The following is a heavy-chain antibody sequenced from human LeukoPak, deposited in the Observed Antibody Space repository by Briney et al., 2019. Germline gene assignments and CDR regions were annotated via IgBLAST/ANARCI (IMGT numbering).Heavy chain of an antibody. Sequence: ASVKVSCKASGYTFTSYGISWVRQAPGQGLEWMGWINPNSGGTKYAKKFQGRVTMTRDTSISTAYMELSRLRSDDTAVYYCAREIGDSASYPFDYWGQGTLVTVSS. CDR1: GYTFTSYG. V-gene: IGHV1-2*02. CDR3: AREIGDSASYPFDY. CDR2: INPNSGGT. D-gene: IGHD3-16*02. J-gene: IGHJ4*02.